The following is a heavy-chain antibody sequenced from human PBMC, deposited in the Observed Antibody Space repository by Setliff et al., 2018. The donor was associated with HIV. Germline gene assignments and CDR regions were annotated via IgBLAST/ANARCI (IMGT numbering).Heavy chain of an antibody. D-gene: IGHD2-15*01. J-gene: IGHJ6*03. V-gene: IGHV4-4*08. CDR2: IHTSGTT. Sequence: ASETLSXTCTVSGDSSSNDYWTWVRQPPGKGLEWIGNIHTSGTTKYNPSLNSRVTISVDMSKSQFSLRLSSVTAADTAMYYCAREYYRSGGYYAGWKYYYMDVWGKGTTVTVSS. CDR3: AREYYRSGGYYAGWKYYYMDV. CDR1: GDSSSNDY.